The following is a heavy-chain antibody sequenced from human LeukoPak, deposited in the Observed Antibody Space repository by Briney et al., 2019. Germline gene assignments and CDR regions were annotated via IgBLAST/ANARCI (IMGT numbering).Heavy chain of an antibody. CDR1: GYSFTSYW. V-gene: IGHV5-51*01. D-gene: IGHD3-10*01. J-gene: IGHJ4*02. CDR2: IYPGDSDT. CDR3: ARHRITYYYGSGTPLDY. Sequence: GESLKISCKGSGYSFTSYWIGWVRQMPGKGLEWMGIIYPGDSDTRYSPSFQGQVTISADKSISTAYLQWSSLKASDTAMYYCARHRITYYYGSGTPLDYWGQGTLVTVSS.